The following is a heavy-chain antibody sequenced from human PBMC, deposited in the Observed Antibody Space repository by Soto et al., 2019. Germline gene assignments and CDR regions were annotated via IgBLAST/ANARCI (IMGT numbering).Heavy chain of an antibody. CDR3: ARDYGIVVVPAAIVGWFDP. CDR2: ISYDGSNK. Sequence: ESGGGVVQPGRSLRLSCAASGFTFSSYAMHWVRQAPVKGLEWVAVISYDGSNKYYADSVKGRFTISRDNSKNTLYLQMNSLRAEDTAVYYCARDYGIVVVPAAIVGWFDPWGQGTLVTVSS. CDR1: GFTFSSYA. J-gene: IGHJ5*02. D-gene: IGHD2-2*02. V-gene: IGHV3-30-3*01.